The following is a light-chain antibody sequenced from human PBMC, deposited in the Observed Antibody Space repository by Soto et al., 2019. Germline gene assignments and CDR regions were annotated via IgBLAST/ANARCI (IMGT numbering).Light chain of an antibody. V-gene: IGLV2-8*01. CDR1: SSDVGGSKY. Sequence: QSALARPPSASGSPGQSVSISCSGGSSDVGGSKYVSWYQVKPGKAPKLIIYEVNRRPEGAPYRFSGSKSGNTASLTVSGLQAEDEGDYYCFSYADSNNFVFGSGTKVTVL. J-gene: IGLJ1*01. CDR2: EVN. CDR3: FSYADSNNFV.